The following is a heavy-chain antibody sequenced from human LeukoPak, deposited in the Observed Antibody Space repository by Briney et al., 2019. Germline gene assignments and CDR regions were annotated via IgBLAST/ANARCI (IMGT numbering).Heavy chain of an antibody. CDR2: IRGKADNYAT. CDR1: GFTFSGSP. D-gene: IGHD1-14*01. V-gene: IGHV3-73*01. Sequence: PGGSLRLSCAASGFTFSGSPILWVRQASGKGLEWVGRIRGKADNYATAYAESVQGRCTISRDDSQNTAYLQLNSLKTEDTAVNYFTQTTFGGQGALV. CDR3: TQTTF. J-gene: IGHJ4*02.